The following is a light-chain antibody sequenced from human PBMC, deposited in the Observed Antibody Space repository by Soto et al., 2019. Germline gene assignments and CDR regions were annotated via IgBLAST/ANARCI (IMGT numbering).Light chain of an antibody. CDR3: QQLNSYPIT. CDR2: AAS. J-gene: IGKJ5*01. CDR1: QGISLY. Sequence: DIQLTQSPSFLSASVGDRVTITCRASQGISLYLAWYQHKRGQAPKLLIYAASTLQSGVPSRFSGSGSGTEFTLTISSLQPEDFATYYCQQLNSYPITFGQGTRLEMK. V-gene: IGKV1-9*01.